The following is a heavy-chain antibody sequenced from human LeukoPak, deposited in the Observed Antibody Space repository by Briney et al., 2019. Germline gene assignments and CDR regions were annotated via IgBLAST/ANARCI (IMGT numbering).Heavy chain of an antibody. D-gene: IGHD3-10*01. CDR1: GSTFSSYW. CDR2: INSDGSST. CDR3: ARVSTIVRGYSIDY. J-gene: IGHJ4*02. Sequence: GGSLRLSCAASGSTFSSYWMHRVRQAPGKGLVWVSRINSDGSSTSYADSVKGRFTITRDNSKNTLYLQMNSLRAEDTAVYYCARVSTIVRGYSIDYWGQGTLVTVSS. V-gene: IGHV3-74*01.